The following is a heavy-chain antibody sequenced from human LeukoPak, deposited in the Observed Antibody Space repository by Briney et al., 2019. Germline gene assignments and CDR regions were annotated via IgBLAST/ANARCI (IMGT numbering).Heavy chain of an antibody. J-gene: IGHJ4*02. CDR1: GFTFRTYW. Sequence: GGSLRLSCAASGFTFRTYWMSWVRQAPGKGLEWVANIKRDGSKIYYVDSVKGRFTISRDNDKNSLYLQMNSLRAEDKAVYYCARVGGATAVTMYFEYWGQGTLVTVTS. CDR3: ARVGGATAVTMYFEY. CDR2: IKRDGSKI. D-gene: IGHD1-26*01. V-gene: IGHV3-7*05.